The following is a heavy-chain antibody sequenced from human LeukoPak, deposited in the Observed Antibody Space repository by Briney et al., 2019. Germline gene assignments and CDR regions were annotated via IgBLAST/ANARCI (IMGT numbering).Heavy chain of an antibody. Sequence: SETLSLTCAVYGGSFSGYYWSWIRQPPGKGLEWSGEINHSGSTNYNPSLKSRVTISVDKSKNQFSLKLSSVTAADTAVYYCARGDYGDYVNWGQGTLVTVSS. CDR3: ARGDYGDYVN. D-gene: IGHD4-17*01. J-gene: IGHJ4*02. V-gene: IGHV4-34*01. CDR1: GGSFSGYY. CDR2: INHSGST.